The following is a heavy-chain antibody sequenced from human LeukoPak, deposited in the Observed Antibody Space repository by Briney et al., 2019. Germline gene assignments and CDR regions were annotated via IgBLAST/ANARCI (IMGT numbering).Heavy chain of an antibody. Sequence: ASVKVSYKASGYTFTDYYMHWVRQAPGQGFEWMGWINPNDGDTNYAQKFQGRVTMTRDTSISTAHMEVSRLRSDDTAVYYCARANFLYCSSSTCFFDYWGQGALVTVSS. J-gene: IGHJ4*02. CDR3: ARANFLYCSSSTCFFDY. V-gene: IGHV1-2*02. D-gene: IGHD2-15*01. CDR2: INPNDGDT. CDR1: GYTFTDYY.